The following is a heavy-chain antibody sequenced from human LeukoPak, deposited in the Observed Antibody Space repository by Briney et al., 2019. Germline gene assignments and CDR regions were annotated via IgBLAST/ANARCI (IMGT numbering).Heavy chain of an antibody. V-gene: IGHV4-34*01. Sequence: SETLSLTCAVYGGSFSGYYWNWNRQPPGKGLEWIGEINHSGSTNYNPSLKSRVTISVDTSKNQFSLKLSSVTAADTAVYYCARCRSGFDPWGQGTLVTVSS. CDR3: ARCRSGFDP. CDR1: GGSFSGYY. CDR2: INHSGST. J-gene: IGHJ5*02.